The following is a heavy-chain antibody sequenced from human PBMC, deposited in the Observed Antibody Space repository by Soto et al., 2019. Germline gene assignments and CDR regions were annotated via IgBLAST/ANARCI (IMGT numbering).Heavy chain of an antibody. Sequence: QVQLVESGGGVVQPGRSLRLSCAASGFIFSSYGMHWVRQAPGKGLEWVAFIFYEGTNKYYADSVKGRFTISRDNSKNTLYLQMNSLRAEDTAVYYCAKEGFGDLDYWGQGSLVTVSS. CDR2: IFYEGTNK. CDR3: AKEGFGDLDY. D-gene: IGHD3-10*01. CDR1: GFIFSSYG. V-gene: IGHV3-30*18. J-gene: IGHJ4*02.